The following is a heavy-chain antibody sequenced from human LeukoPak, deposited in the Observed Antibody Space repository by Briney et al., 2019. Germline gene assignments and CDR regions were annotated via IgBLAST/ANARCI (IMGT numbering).Heavy chain of an antibody. CDR3: ARGTVTYYYDSSGYYPFDY. V-gene: IGHV3-7*01. CDR2: IKQDGSEK. D-gene: IGHD3-22*01. Sequence: GGSLRLSCAASGFTFSSYWMSWVRQAPGKGLEWVANIKQDGSEKYYVDSVKGRFTISRDNAKNSLYLQMNSLRAEDTAVYYCARGTVTYYYDSSGYYPFDYWGQGPLVTVSS. J-gene: IGHJ4*02. CDR1: GFTFSSYW.